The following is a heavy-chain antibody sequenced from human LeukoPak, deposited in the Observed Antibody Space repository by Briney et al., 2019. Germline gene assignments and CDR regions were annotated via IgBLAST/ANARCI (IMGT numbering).Heavy chain of an antibody. CDR1: GGSMNNNY. V-gene: IGHV4-59*01. Sequence: PSETLSLTCSVSGGSMNNNYLPWIRQAPGKGLEWIGYISNSGTTDYNPSLKSRVTMSVDTSKNEFSLKLTSVTAADTAMYYCARVFRGAVTSNWFGPWGQGTLVTVSS. D-gene: IGHD4-17*01. J-gene: IGHJ5*02. CDR2: ISNSGTT. CDR3: ARVFRGAVTSNWFGP.